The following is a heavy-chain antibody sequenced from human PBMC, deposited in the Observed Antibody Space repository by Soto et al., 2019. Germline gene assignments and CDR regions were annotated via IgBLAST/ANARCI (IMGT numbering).Heavy chain of an antibody. J-gene: IGHJ5*02. CDR3: ARNSGRAMVEPNWFDP. CDR2: IYQSGST. CDR1: GGSISSSNW. V-gene: IGHV4-4*02. D-gene: IGHD5-18*01. Sequence: PSETLYLTYAVSGGSISSSNWWSWVRQPPGKGLDWIGDIYQSGSTNYNPSLKSRVTISVDKSKNQFSLKLSSVTAADTAVYYCARNSGRAMVEPNWFDPWGQG.